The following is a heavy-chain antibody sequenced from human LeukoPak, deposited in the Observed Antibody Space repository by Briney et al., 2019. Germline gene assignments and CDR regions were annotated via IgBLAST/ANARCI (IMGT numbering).Heavy chain of an antibody. V-gene: IGHV5-51*01. CDR1: GYSFTSYW. D-gene: IGHD3-22*01. J-gene: IGHJ3*02. CDR3: ATFQADYDSSGYAAFDI. CDR2: IYPGDSDT. Sequence: GESLKISCKGSGYSFTSYWIGWVRQMPGKGLEWMGIIYPGDSDTRYSPSFQGQVTISADKSISTAYLQWSSLTASDTAMYYCATFQADYDSSGYAAFDIWGQGTMVTVSS.